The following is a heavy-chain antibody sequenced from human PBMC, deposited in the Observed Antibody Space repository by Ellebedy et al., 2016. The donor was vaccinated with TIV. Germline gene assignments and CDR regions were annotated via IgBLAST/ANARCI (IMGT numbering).Heavy chain of an antibody. V-gene: IGHV4-34*01. J-gene: IGHJ4*02. CDR1: GGSFSDYY. CDR3: APGLGIAMAGAPA. Sequence: SETLSLTCAVHGGSFSDYYWSWIRQSPGKGLEWIGEINHSGSTNYNPSLKSRVTISVDTSKNQFSLNLRSVTAADTAVYYCAPGLGIAMAGAPAWGQGTPVTVSS. CDR2: INHSGST. D-gene: IGHD6-19*01.